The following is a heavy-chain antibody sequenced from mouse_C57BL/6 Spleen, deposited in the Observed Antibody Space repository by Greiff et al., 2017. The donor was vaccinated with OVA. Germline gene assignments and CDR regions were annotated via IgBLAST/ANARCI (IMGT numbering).Heavy chain of an antibody. J-gene: IGHJ1*03. CDR3: TRGLRGDWYFDV. Sequence: EVQLQQSGTVLARPGASVKMSCKTSGYTFTSYWMHWVKQRPGQGLEWIGAIYPGNSDTSYNQKFKGKAKLTAVTSASTAYMELSSLTNEDSAVYYCTRGLRGDWYFDVWGTGTTVTVSS. CDR2: IYPGNSDT. D-gene: IGHD2-4*01. V-gene: IGHV1-5*01. CDR1: GYTFTSYW.